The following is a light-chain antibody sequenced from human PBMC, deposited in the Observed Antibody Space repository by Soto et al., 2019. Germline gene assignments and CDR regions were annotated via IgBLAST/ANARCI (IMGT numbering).Light chain of an antibody. J-gene: IGLJ1*01. CDR3: CSYAGGGTYV. CDR1: INDVVTYNL. CDR2: EVT. Sequence: QPALTQPASVSGSPGQSITICCTGTINDVVTYNLVSCFQQHPGKAPKLMIYEVTDRPSGVSNLIPGSKSGNAASLTISGIRAEADADYHSCSYAGGGTYVFGTGTKVTV. V-gene: IGLV2-23*02.